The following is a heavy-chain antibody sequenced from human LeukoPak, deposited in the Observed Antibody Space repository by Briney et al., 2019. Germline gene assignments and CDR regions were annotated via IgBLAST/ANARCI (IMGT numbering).Heavy chain of an antibody. D-gene: IGHD4-17*01. CDR3: ARDFRDYRDYVAYFDS. CDR2: ILYDGTNQ. Sequence: GGSLRLSCAASGFTFSSYGMHWLRQAPGKGLEWVAVILYDGTNQYYTDSVKGRFTISRDNSRNTLYLQMNSLKVEDTAVYYCARDFRDYRDYVAYFDSWGQGTLVTVSS. J-gene: IGHJ4*02. CDR1: GFTFSSYG. V-gene: IGHV3-30*03.